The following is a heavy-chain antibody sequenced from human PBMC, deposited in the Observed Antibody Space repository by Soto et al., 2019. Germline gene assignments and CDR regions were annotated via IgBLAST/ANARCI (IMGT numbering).Heavy chain of an antibody. CDR3: AYTLFLEWLFTFDY. CDR1: GFTFSSYA. D-gene: IGHD3-3*01. CDR2: ISYNGSNK. J-gene: IGHJ4*02. V-gene: IGHV3-30-3*01. Sequence: PGGSLRLSCAASGFTFSSYAMHWVRQAPGKGLEWVAVISYNGSNKYYADSVKGRFTISRDNSKNTMYLQMNSLRAEDTAVYYCAYTLFLEWLFTFDYWGQGXLVTVHS.